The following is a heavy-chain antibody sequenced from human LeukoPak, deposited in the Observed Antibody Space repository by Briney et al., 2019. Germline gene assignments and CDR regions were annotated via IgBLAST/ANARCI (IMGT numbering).Heavy chain of an antibody. V-gene: IGHV3-30*18. J-gene: IGHJ6*02. Sequence: GGSLRLSCAASGFTFSRYGMHWVRQAPGKGLEWVVVTSYDGSNKQYVDSVKGRFTISRDNSKNMLYLEMNSLRAEDTGVYYCAKDRGAYYYDSMDVWGQGTTVTVPS. CDR2: TSYDGSNK. CDR3: AKDRGAYYYDSMDV. D-gene: IGHD3-10*01. CDR1: GFTFSRYG.